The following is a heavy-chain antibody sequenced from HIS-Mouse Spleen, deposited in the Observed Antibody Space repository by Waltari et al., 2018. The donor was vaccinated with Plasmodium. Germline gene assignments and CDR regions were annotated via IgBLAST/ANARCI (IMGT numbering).Heavy chain of an antibody. D-gene: IGHD3-10*01. CDR2: ISGDGGRT. J-gene: IGHJ4*02. CDR1: GFTFDDYT. V-gene: IGHV3-43*01. Sequence: EVQLVESGGVVVQPGGSLRLSCAASGFTFDDYTMHWVRQAPGKGLEWVSLISGDGGRTYDADSVKGRFTISRDNSKNSLYLQMNSLRTEDTALYYCAKGYYGSGSYYWFDYWGQGTLVTVSS. CDR3: AKGYYGSGSYYWFDY.